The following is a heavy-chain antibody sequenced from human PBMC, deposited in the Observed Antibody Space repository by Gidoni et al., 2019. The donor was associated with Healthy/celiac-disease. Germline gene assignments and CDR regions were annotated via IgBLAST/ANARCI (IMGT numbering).Heavy chain of an antibody. CDR3: ARDVSEWLRTPYYFDY. V-gene: IGHV1-69*01. CDR1: GGTLSSYA. Sequence: QVQLVQSGAEVKKPGSSVKVSCKASGGTLSSYAISWVRQAPEQGLGWMGGIIPIFGTANYEQKFQGRVTMTADESTSTAYMELSSLRSEDTAVYYCARDVSEWLRTPYYFDYWGQGTLVTVSS. CDR2: IIPIFGTA. D-gene: IGHD5-12*01. J-gene: IGHJ4*02.